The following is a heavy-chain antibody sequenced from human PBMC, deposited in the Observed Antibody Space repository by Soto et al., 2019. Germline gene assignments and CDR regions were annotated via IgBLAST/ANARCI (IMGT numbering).Heavy chain of an antibody. D-gene: IGHD6-6*01. CDR3: ARSRAARPASGTTVYGMDV. CDR1: GGTFSSYA. V-gene: IGHV1-69*06. Sequence: QVQLVQSGSEVKEPGSSVKVSCKASGGTFSSYAISWVRQAPGQGLEWMGGIIPIFGTENYAHKFQVRVTITADNSTIPAWMEVSSLRSEDTAVYYCARSRAARPASGTTVYGMDVWGRGTTVTVSS. J-gene: IGHJ6*02. CDR2: IIPIFGTE.